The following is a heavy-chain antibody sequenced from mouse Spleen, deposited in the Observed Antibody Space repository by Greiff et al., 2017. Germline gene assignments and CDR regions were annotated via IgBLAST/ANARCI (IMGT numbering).Heavy chain of an antibody. CDR3: ARDEGLWYFDV. D-gene: IGHD3-3*01. V-gene: IGHV7-3*02. J-gene: IGHJ1*01. Sequence: EVKLVESGGGLVQPGGSLRLSCATSGFTFTDYYMSWVRQPPGKALEWLGFIRNKANGYTTEYSASVKGRFTISRDNSQSILYLQMNTLRAEDSATYYCARDEGLWYFDVWGAGTTVTVSS. CDR2: IRNKANGYTT. CDR1: GFTFTDYY.